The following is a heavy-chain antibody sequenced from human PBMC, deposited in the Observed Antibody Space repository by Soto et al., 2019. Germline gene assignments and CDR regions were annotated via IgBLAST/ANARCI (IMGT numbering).Heavy chain of an antibody. V-gene: IGHV4-34*01. CDR1: GGSFSGYY. D-gene: IGHD6-13*01. J-gene: IGHJ6*02. CDR2: INHSGST. CDR3: ARGRRNSSWFYYYYGMDV. Sequence: SETLSLTCAVYGGSFSGYYWSWIRQPPGKGLEWIGEINHSGSTNYNPSLKSRVTISVDTSKNQFSLKLSSVTAADTAVYYCARGRRNSSWFYYYYGMDVWGQGTTVTVSS.